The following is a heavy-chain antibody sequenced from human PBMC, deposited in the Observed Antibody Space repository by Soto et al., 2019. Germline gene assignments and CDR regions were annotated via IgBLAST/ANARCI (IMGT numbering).Heavy chain of an antibody. CDR2: ISYDGSNK. V-gene: IGHV3-30*18. D-gene: IGHD3-22*01. CDR3: AKDPSPYYYDSSGFDY. CDR1: GFTFSSYG. Sequence: QVQLVESGGGVVQPGRSLRLSCAASGFTFSSYGMHWVRQAPGKGLEWVAVISYDGSNKYYADSVKGRFTISRDNSKNTLYLQMHSLRAEDTAVYYCAKDPSPYYYDSSGFDYWGQGTLVTVSS. J-gene: IGHJ4*02.